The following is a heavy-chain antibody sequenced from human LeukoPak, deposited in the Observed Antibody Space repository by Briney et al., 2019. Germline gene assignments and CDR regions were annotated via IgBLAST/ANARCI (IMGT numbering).Heavy chain of an antibody. D-gene: IGHD3-10*01. Sequence: PGGSLRLSCAASGFTVSSKYMSWVRQTPGKGLQWVALIYSSGDTYTADSVKGRFTISRDNSANTLYLQMDSLRAEDTAVYYCATGYYFGSGSYGYLDYWGQGTLVTVSS. V-gene: IGHV3-53*01. J-gene: IGHJ4*02. CDR1: GFTVSSKY. CDR3: ATGYYFGSGSYGYLDY. CDR2: IYSSGDT.